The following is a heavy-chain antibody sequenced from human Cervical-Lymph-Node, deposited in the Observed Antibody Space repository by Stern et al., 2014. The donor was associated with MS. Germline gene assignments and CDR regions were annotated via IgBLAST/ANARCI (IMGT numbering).Heavy chain of an antibody. CDR1: GYAFTPYF. J-gene: IGHJ6*02. CDR3: AKTVDTYCISDCGLDV. V-gene: IGHV1-46*01. D-gene: IGHD2-15*01. Sequence: QMQLVQSGAEVKKPGASVKVSCKASGYAFTPYFVHWVRQAPGQGLEYMGLINPSSGSTSYAQKFQDRVTMTRDTSTDTVYMELSSLSSDDTAVYFCAKTVDTYCISDCGLDVWGQGTTVTVSS. CDR2: INPSSGST.